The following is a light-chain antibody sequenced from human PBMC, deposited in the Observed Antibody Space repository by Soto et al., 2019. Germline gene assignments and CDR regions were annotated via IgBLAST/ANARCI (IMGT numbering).Light chain of an antibody. CDR3: SSYTSSSTPFL. V-gene: IGLV2-14*01. J-gene: IGLJ1*01. Sequence: QSALTQPASVSGSPGQSITISCTGTGSDVGGYNYVSWYRQHPGKAPKLIIYDVSNRPSGVSVRFSGSKSGNTASLTISGLQAEDEADYYCSSYTSSSTPFLFGTGTKLTVL. CDR2: DVS. CDR1: GSDVGGYNY.